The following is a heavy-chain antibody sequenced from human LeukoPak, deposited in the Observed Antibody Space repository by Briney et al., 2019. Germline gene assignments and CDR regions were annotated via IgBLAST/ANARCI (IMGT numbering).Heavy chain of an antibody. D-gene: IGHD1-26*01. CDR1: GGSFRGYY. CDR2: INHSGSA. V-gene: IGHV4-34*01. J-gene: IGHJ4*02. Sequence: SETLSLTCAVYGGSFRGYYWSWIRQPPGKGLEWIGEINHSGSANYNPSLKSRVTISVDTSKNHFSLNLSSATAAGTALYYCARGPGSYVDYWGQGTLVTVSS. CDR3: ARGPGSYVDY.